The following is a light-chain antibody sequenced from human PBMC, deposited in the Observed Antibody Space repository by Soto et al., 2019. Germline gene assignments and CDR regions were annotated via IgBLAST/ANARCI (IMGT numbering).Light chain of an antibody. V-gene: IGKV3-15*01. CDR1: QSVSSH. J-gene: IGKJ4*01. CDR3: QQYNDLVT. Sequence: IVMTQSPGTLSVSPGERVTLSCRASQSVSSHLAWYQQKPGQAPRLLMYAASTRANGVPPRFSGSGSGTEFPLTITSLQSEDFGLYYCQQYNDLVTFGGGTKVEIK. CDR2: AAS.